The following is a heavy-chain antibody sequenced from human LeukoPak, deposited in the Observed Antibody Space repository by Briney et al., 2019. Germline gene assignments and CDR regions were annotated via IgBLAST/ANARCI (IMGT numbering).Heavy chain of an antibody. D-gene: IGHD3-10*01. Sequence: GGSLRLSCAASGFTFSSYWMHWVRQAPGKGLVWVSRINTDGGGTTYADSVKGRFTISRDNAKNMLYLQMNSLRAEDTAVYYCAKPYYYGSRSYMDYWGQGTLVTVSS. J-gene: IGHJ4*02. CDR3: AKPYYYGSRSYMDY. CDR1: GFTFSSYW. V-gene: IGHV3-74*01. CDR2: INTDGGGT.